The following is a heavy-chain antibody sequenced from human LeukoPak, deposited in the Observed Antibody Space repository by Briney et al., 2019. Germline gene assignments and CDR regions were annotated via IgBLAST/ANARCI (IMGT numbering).Heavy chain of an antibody. CDR3: ARVDYGDYAGEDY. CDR1: GFTFSDYY. CDR2: VSSSSGTI. D-gene: IGHD4-17*01. J-gene: IGHJ4*02. Sequence: PGGSLRLSCAASGFTFSDYYMSWIRQAPGKGLEWVSYVSSSSGTIYYADSVKGRFTISRDNAKNSLYLQMNSLRAEDTAVYYYARVDYGDYAGEDYWGQGTLVTVSS. V-gene: IGHV3-11*04.